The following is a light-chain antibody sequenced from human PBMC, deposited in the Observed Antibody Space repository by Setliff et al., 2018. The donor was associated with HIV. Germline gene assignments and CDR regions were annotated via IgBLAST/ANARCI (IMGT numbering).Light chain of an antibody. CDR1: STNIGASYG. Sequence: QSVLTQPPSVSGAPGQRVTISCTGSSTNIGASYGVHWYQQFPGTAPKLLIYDNTNRPSGVPDRFSGSKSGTSASLAITGLQAEDEADYYCQSYDIRLSSYVFGAGTKVTV. V-gene: IGLV1-40*01. J-gene: IGLJ1*01. CDR2: DNT. CDR3: QSYDIRLSSYV.